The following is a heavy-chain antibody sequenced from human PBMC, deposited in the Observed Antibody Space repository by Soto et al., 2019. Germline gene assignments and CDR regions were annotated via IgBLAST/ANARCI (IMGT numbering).Heavy chain of an antibody. V-gene: IGHV1-69*01. CDR1: GGTFSSYA. CDR3: ARGLFRAVHLTWFDY. D-gene: IGHD1-1*01. CDR2: IIPIFGTA. Sequence: QVQLVQSGAEVKKPGSSVKVSCKASGGTFSSYAISWVRQAPGQGLEWMGGIIPIFGTANYAQKFQGRVRITADESTSTAYMELSSLRSEDTAVYYGARGLFRAVHLTWFDYWGQGTLVTVSS. J-gene: IGHJ4*02.